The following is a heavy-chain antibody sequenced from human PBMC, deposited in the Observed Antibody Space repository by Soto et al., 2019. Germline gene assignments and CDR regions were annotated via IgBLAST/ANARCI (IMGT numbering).Heavy chain of an antibody. CDR3: AGTTSHQWYYMDV. D-gene: IGHD1-7*01. J-gene: IGHJ6*03. V-gene: IGHV6-1*01. CDR2: TYYRSRWYN. Sequence: QVQLQESGPGLVKPSQTLSLTCAISGDSVSSNSAAWNWIRLSPSRGLEWLARTYYRSRWYNDCAVSVRSRITVNPDTSKNQFSLQLTSVTPEDTAVYYCAGTTSHQWYYMDVWGKGTTVTVSS. CDR1: GDSVSSNSAA.